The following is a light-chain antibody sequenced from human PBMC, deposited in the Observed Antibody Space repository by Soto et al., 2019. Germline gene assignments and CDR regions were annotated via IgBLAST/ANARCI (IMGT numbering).Light chain of an antibody. CDR2: KAS. J-gene: IGKJ1*01. CDR1: QSISSW. CDR3: QQYNSLWT. V-gene: IGKV1-5*03. Sequence: DIQMTQSPSTLSASVGDRVTITCRASQSISSWLAWYQQKPGKASKLLIYKASSLESGVPSRFSGSGSGTEFTLTISSLQPDDFATYYCQQYNSLWTFGQGNKVEIK.